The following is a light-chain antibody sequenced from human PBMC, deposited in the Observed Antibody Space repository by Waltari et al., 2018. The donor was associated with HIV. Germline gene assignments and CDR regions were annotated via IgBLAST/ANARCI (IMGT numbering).Light chain of an antibody. CDR2: DVT. J-gene: IGLJ2*01. V-gene: IGLV2-11*01. CDR3: CSYAGSFTLI. CDR1: SRDVGGDYY. Sequence: QSALTQPRSVSGSPGQSVTISCTGTSRDVGGDYYVSWYQHHPGKAPKPLIYDVTKRPSRVPDRVSGSKSGTTASLTISGLQAEDEADYHCCSYAGSFTLIFGGGTTVTVL.